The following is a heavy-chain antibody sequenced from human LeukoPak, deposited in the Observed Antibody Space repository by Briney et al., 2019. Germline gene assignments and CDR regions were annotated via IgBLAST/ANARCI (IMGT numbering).Heavy chain of an antibody. Sequence: SGTLSLTCTVSGDSINSLDLWSWVRQPPGKGLEWIGEMYLSGTTHSNPSLKSRVTISVDTSKNQFSLKLNSVTAADTAVYYCGTTRYYYHGADVWGQGTTVTVSS. CDR2: MYLSGTT. CDR1: GDSINSLDL. J-gene: IGHJ6*02. V-gene: IGHV4-4*02. CDR3: GTTRYYYHGADV. D-gene: IGHD1-7*01.